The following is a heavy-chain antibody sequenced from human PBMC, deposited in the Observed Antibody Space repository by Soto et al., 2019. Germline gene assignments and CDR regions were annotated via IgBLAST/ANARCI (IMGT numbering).Heavy chain of an antibody. D-gene: IGHD1-26*01. Sequence: SETLSLTCSVSGGSISNYYWSWIRQPPGKGLEWIGYFYYSGSNNFNPSLKSRVTISVDTSKNQFALKLSSVTAADTAMYYCARGSTKKNLFDCWGQGTLVTVSS. CDR1: GGSISNYY. CDR3: ARGSTKKNLFDC. V-gene: IGHV4-59*01. CDR2: FYYSGSN. J-gene: IGHJ5*01.